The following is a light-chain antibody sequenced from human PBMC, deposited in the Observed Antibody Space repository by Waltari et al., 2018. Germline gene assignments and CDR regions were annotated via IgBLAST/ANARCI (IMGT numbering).Light chain of an antibody. CDR3: MQSLRALWT. CDR1: QSLLHSNGFNY. Sequence: DIVVTQSPLSLPVTPGEPASISCRSSQSLLHSNGFNYLDWYLQKPGQSPQLLIYLGSNRASGVPDRSSGSGSGTDFTLKISRVEAEDVGVYYCMQSLRALWTFGQGTKVEIK. J-gene: IGKJ1*01. CDR2: LGS. V-gene: IGKV2-28*01.